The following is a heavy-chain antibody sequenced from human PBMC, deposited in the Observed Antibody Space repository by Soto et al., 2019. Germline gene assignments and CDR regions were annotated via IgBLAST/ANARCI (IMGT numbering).Heavy chain of an antibody. Sequence: VESGGGLVQPGGSLRLSCAASGFTFSSYAMSWVRQAPGKGLEWVSAISGSGGSTYYADSVKGRFTISRDNSKNTLYLQMNSLRAEDTAVYYCARGDRTVTTSFYYFDYWGQGTLVTVSS. D-gene: IGHD4-17*01. CDR2: ISGSGGST. V-gene: IGHV3-23*04. CDR1: GFTFSSYA. CDR3: ARGDRTVTTSFYYFDY. J-gene: IGHJ4*02.